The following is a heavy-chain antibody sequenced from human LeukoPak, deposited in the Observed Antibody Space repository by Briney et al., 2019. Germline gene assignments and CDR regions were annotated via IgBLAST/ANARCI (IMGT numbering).Heavy chain of an antibody. D-gene: IGHD3-10*01. CDR2: IYYSGST. CDR3: ARAPIGSVNDYYFDY. CDR1: GGPISSGAYY. V-gene: IGHV4-31*03. J-gene: IGHJ4*02. Sequence: SQTLSLTCTVSGGPISSGAYYWSWIRQHPGKGLEWIGYIYYSGSTYYNPSLKSRVIISIDTSKNQFSLNLSSVTAADTAVYYCARAPIGSVNDYYFDYWGQGTLVTVSS.